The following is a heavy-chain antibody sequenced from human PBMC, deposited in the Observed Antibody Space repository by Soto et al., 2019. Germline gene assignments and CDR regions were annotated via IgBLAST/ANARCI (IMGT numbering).Heavy chain of an antibody. D-gene: IGHD4-17*01. CDR3: AGPHSVTTGWLSD. V-gene: IGHV3-33*01. Sequence: QVQLVESGGGVVQPGRSLRLSCVTSGFTFNTYGMHWVRQAPGEGLEWVAVIWFDGSKKYYADSVKGRFTISRDSFKDTLYLQMKSLRAEGTAIYYCAGPHSVTTGWLSDWGQGTLVTVSS. CDR2: IWFDGSKK. J-gene: IGHJ4*02. CDR1: GFTFNTYG.